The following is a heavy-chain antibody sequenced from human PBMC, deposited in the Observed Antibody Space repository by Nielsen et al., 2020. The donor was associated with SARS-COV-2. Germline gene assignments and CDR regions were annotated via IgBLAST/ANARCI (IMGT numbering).Heavy chain of an antibody. V-gene: IGHV4-34*01. CDR2: INHSGST. J-gene: IGHJ6*02. Sequence: VRQMPGKGLEWIGEINHSGSTNYNPSLKSRVTISVDTSKNQFSLKLSSVTAADTAVYYCTSRGDYGDYGELGYYYYYGMDVWGQGTTVTVSS. D-gene: IGHD4-17*01. CDR3: TSRGDYGDYGELGYYYYYGMDV.